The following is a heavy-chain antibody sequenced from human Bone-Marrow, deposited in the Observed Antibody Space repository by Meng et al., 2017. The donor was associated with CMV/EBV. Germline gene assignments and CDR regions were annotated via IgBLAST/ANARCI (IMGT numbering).Heavy chain of an antibody. J-gene: IGHJ5*02. D-gene: IGHD1-26*01. CDR2: IIPIFGSA. CDR3: ARDTIVGATFWFDP. Sequence: QAELGQAGGGGKKPGSSVKVSCKASGGTFSSYAISWVRQAPGQGLEWMGGIIPIFGSANYAQKFQGRVTITADESTSTAYMELSSLRSEDTAVYYCARDTIVGATFWFDPWGQGTLVTVSS. CDR1: GGTFSSYA. V-gene: IGHV1-69*12.